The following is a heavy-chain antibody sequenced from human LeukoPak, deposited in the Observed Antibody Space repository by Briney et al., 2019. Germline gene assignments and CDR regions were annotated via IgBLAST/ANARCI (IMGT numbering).Heavy chain of an antibody. J-gene: IGHJ6*03. Sequence: GASVKVSCKASGYTFTGYYMHWVRQAPGQGLEGMGWINPNSGGTNYAQKFQGRVTMTRDTSISTAYMELSRLRSDDTAVYYCARDSSPGQLWSPFLYYYYMDVWGKGTTVTVSS. D-gene: IGHD5-18*01. CDR3: ARDSSPGQLWSPFLYYYYMDV. CDR2: INPNSGGT. V-gene: IGHV1-2*02. CDR1: GYTFTGYY.